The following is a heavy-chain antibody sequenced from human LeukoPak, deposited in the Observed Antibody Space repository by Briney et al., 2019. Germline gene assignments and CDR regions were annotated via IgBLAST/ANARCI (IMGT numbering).Heavy chain of an antibody. J-gene: IGHJ4*02. CDR1: GFTFSSYG. V-gene: IGHV3-30*18. CDR2: ISYDGSNK. Sequence: GGSLRLSCAASGFTFSSYGMHWVRQAPGKGLEWVAVISYDGSNKYYADSVKGRFTISRDNSKNTLYLQMNSLRAEDTAVYYCAKDMEGVVVAATDYWGQGTLVTVSS. CDR3: AKDMEGVVVAATDY. D-gene: IGHD2-15*01.